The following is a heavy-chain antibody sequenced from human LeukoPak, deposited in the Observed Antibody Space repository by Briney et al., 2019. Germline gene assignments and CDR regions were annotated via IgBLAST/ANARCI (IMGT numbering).Heavy chain of an antibody. J-gene: IGHJ4*02. CDR3: AKETFSSGWYYFDY. CDR2: IWYDGSNK. Sequence: GGSLRLSCAASGFTFSSYGMHWVRQAPGTGLEWVAVIWYDGSNKYYADSVKGRFTISRDNSKNTLYLQMNSLRAEDTAVYYCAKETFSSGWYYFDYWGQGTLVTVSS. D-gene: IGHD6-19*01. CDR1: GFTFSSYG. V-gene: IGHV3-33*06.